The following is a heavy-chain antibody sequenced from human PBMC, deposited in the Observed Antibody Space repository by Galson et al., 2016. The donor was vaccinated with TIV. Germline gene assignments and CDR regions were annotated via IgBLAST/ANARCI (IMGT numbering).Heavy chain of an antibody. Sequence: SVKVSCKASGDTFRTYTISWVRQAPGQGLEWMGGIIPIHDLSNHAQKFQGRVTINADEPTTTVYMELSSLRSEDTAIYFCARAAPDQHFDYWGQGSLVTVSS. J-gene: IGHJ4*02. V-gene: IGHV1-69*10. CDR2: IIPIHDLS. CDR3: ARAAPDQHFDY. CDR1: GDTFRTYT.